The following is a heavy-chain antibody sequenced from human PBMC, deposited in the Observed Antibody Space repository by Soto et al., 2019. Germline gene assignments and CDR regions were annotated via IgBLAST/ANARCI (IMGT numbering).Heavy chain of an antibody. V-gene: IGHV1-46*04. CDR3: AREPIPTVRAFDI. J-gene: IGHJ3*02. CDR1: GYTFTTYY. Sequence: GASVKVSCKASGYTFTTYYMHWVRQAPGQGLEWMGIINPSGGSTNYAQKLQGRVTMTSDTSTSTVYMELSSLRAEDTAVYYCAREPIPTVRAFDICGQGTVVTVSS. D-gene: IGHD4-17*01. CDR2: INPSGGST.